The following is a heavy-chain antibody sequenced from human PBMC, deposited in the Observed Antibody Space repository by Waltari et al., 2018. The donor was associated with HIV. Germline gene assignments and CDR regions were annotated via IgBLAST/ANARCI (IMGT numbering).Heavy chain of an antibody. CDR2: ISFDGRNK. CDR1: GFTFRNYA. J-gene: IGHJ6*02. V-gene: IGHV3-30*04. CDR3: ARDLSLSDNYFGMDV. Sequence: QVHLVESGGGVVQPGKFLRLSCAASGFTFRNYAFHWVRQAPGKGLEWVAVISFDGRNKYYADSVKGRFTISRDNSKNTVYLQMNSLRAEDTAVYYCARDLSLSDNYFGMDVWGHGTTVTVSS.